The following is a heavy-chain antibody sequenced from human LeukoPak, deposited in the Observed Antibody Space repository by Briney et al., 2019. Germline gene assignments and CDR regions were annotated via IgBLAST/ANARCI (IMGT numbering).Heavy chain of an antibody. CDR2: IYTSGST. CDR3: ARHFGPRVYYYGSGSYYNGNWFDP. J-gene: IGHJ5*02. CDR1: GGSISSYY. D-gene: IGHD3-10*01. Sequence: SETLSLTCTVSGGSISSYYWSWIRQPAGKGLEWIGRIYTSGSTNYNPSLKSRVTMSVDTSKNQFSLKLSSVTAADTAVYYCARHFGPRVYYYGSGSYYNGNWFDPWGQGTLVTVSS. V-gene: IGHV4-4*07.